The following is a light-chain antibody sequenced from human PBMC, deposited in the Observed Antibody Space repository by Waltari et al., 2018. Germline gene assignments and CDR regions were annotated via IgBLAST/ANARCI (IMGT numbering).Light chain of an antibody. CDR2: DAS. Sequence: DIQLTQSPSSLSASVGDRVPITCQASQDISNYLNCYQQKPGKAPKLLIYDASNLETGVPSRFSGSGSGTDFTFTISSLQPEDIATYYCQQYDNLPPALTFGGGTKVEIK. CDR3: QQYDNLPPALT. J-gene: IGKJ4*01. CDR1: QDISNY. V-gene: IGKV1-33*01.